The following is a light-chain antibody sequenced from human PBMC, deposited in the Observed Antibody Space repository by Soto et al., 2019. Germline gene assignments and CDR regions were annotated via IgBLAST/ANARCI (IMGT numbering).Light chain of an antibody. CDR2: DVN. CDR1: NSDLGNHNF. Sequence: QSALTQPASVSGSPGQSITISCTGTNSDLGNHNFVSWYQQHPGAAPKVVISDVNRRPSGVSDRFSGSKSGNTASLTISGLQAEDEADYSCCSYDGSIKVFGGGTQLTVL. V-gene: IGLV2-23*02. CDR3: CSYDGSIKV. J-gene: IGLJ2*01.